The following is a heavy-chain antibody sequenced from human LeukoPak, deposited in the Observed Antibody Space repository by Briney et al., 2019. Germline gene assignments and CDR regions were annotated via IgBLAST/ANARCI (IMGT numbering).Heavy chain of an antibody. CDR3: ASFKVPPYYDILTGLNYYYYMDV. V-gene: IGHV1-18*01. CDR1: GYTFTSYG. D-gene: IGHD3-9*01. CDR2: ISAYNGNT. Sequence: ASVKVSCKASGYTFTSYGISWVRQAPGQGLEWMGWISAYNGNTNYAQKLQGRVTMTTDTSTSTAYMELRSLRSDDTAVYYCASFKVPPYYDILTGLNYYYYMDVWGKGTTVTVSS. J-gene: IGHJ6*03.